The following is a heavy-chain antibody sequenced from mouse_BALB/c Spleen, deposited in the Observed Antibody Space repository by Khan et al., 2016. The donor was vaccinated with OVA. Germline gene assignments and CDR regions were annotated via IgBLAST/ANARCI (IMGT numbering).Heavy chain of an antibody. D-gene: IGHD1-1*01. CDR3: ARNITTSKGEYYAMDY. CDR2: ISSGGHYT. J-gene: IGHJ4*01. Sequence: EVELVESGGDLVKPGGSLKLSCAASGFTFSSYGMSWVRQTPDKRLEWVATISSGGHYTYFPDSVRGRFTISRDTSKNTQYLQMSSLKSEDTAMYYCARNITTSKGEYYAMDYWGQGTSVTVSS. V-gene: IGHV5-6*01. CDR1: GFTFSSYG.